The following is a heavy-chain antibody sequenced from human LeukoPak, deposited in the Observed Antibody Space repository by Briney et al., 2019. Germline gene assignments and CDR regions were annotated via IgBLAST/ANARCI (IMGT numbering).Heavy chain of an antibody. Sequence: GGSLRLSCATSGFTFSNAWMNWVRQAPGKGLEWVGRIRSNSDGGTIDYAAPVKGRFALSRDDSKNTLYLQMNSLQTEDTAVYYCATGFYDTTWGQGTLVTVSS. CDR2: IRSNSDGGTI. V-gene: IGHV3-15*07. D-gene: IGHD3-22*01. CDR1: GFTFSNAW. CDR3: ATGFYDTT. J-gene: IGHJ5*02.